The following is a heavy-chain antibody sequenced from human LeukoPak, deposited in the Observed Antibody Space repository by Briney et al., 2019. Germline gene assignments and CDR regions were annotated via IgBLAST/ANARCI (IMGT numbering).Heavy chain of an antibody. V-gene: IGHV3-33*06. CDR1: GFTFSSYD. D-gene: IGHD3-16*02. CDR3: AKDYVWGSYRYIDY. CDR2: IWYDGSNK. J-gene: IGHJ4*02. Sequence: GGSLRLSCAASGFTFSSYDMHWVRHAPGKGLEWVAVIWYDGSNKYYAASVKGRFTISRDNSKNTLYLQMNSLRAEDTAVYYCAKDYVWGSYRYIDYWGQGTLVTVSS.